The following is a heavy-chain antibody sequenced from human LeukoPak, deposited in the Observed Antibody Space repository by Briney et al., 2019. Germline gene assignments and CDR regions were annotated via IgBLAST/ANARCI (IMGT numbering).Heavy chain of an antibody. CDR3: ARDPPLGIYGDYVGDI. V-gene: IGHV3-23*01. J-gene: IGHJ3*02. CDR1: GFTFSSYA. CDR2: ISGSGGST. Sequence: PGGSLRLSCAASGFTFSSYAMSWVRQAPGKGLEWVSAISGSGGSTYYADSVKGRFTISRDNSKNTLYLQMNSLRAEDTAVYYCARDPPLGIYGDYVGDIWGQGTMVTVSS. D-gene: IGHD4-17*01.